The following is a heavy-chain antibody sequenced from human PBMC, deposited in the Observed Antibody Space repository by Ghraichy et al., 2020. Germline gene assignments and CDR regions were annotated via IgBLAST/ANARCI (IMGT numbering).Heavy chain of an antibody. CDR2: IKEDGSAK. D-gene: IGHD5/OR15-5a*01. Sequence: GGSLRLSCTASGFTFSDYWMTWVRQAPGKGLEWVANIKEDGSAKYYVDSVKGRSTIFRDNAKNSLYLQMNSLRAEDTAVYFCARDPLRRFDYWGRGTLVTVSS. J-gene: IGHJ4*02. CDR1: GFTFSDYW. V-gene: IGHV3-7*03. CDR3: ARDPLRRFDY.